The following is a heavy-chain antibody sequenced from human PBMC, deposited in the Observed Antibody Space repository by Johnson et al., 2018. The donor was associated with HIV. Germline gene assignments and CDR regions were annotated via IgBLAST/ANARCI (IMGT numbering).Heavy chain of an antibody. Sequence: VQLVESGGVVVQPGGSLRLSCAASGFTFDDYAMHWVRQAPGKGLEWVSLISWDGGSTYYGDSVKGRFTISRDNSKNSLYLQMNSLRAEDTALYYCAKGNHYYDSMDAFDIWGQGTMVTVSS. CDR1: GFTFDDYA. J-gene: IGHJ3*02. D-gene: IGHD3-22*01. V-gene: IGHV3-43D*03. CDR2: ISWDGGST. CDR3: AKGNHYYDSMDAFDI.